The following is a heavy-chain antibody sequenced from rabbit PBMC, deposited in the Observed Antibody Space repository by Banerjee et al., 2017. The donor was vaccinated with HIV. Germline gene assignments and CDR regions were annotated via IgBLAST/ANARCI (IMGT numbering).Heavy chain of an antibody. D-gene: IGHD4-2*01. Sequence: QEQLEESGGGLVKPEGSLTLTCKASGFDLSSYYYMCWVRQAPGKGLEWIACIAAGSSGSTYYASWAKGRFTISKTSSTTVTLQMTSLTAADMATHFCARLDGSNVGYNLWVQGTLVTVS. CDR1: GFDLSSYYY. J-gene: IGHJ4*01. CDR3: ARLDGSNVGYNL. CDR2: IAAGSSGST. V-gene: IGHV1S45*01.